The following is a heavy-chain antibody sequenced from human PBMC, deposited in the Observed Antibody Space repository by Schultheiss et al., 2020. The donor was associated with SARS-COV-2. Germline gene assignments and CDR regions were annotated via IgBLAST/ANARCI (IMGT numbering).Heavy chain of an antibody. CDR2: ISYDGSNK. V-gene: IGHV3-30*18. CDR1: GFTFSSYG. J-gene: IGHJ4*02. Sequence: GGSLRLSCAASGFTFSSYGMHWVRQAPGKGLEWVAVISYDGSNKYYADSVKGRFTISRDNSKNTLYLQMNSLRAEDTAVYYCAKVRRGYQLLSLLDYWGQGTLVTVSS. CDR3: AKVRRGYQLLSLLDY. D-gene: IGHD2-2*01.